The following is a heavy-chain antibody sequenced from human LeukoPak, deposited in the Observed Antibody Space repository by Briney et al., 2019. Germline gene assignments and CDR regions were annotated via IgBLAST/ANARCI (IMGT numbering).Heavy chain of an antibody. V-gene: IGHV3-21*01. CDR1: GFSFSTYD. J-gene: IGHJ3*02. Sequence: GGSLRLSCAASGFSFSTYDMNWVRQAPGKGLEWVSSITSGSRYIYYADSVKGRFTISRDNAKDSLYLQMNSLRAEDTAVYYCAREGVDAFDIWGQGTMVTVSS. D-gene: IGHD3-10*01. CDR2: ITSGSRYI. CDR3: AREGVDAFDI.